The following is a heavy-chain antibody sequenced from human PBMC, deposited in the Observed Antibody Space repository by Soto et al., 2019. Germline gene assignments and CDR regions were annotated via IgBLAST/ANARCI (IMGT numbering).Heavy chain of an antibody. Sequence: QVQLVESGGGVVQPGRSLRLSCEGSGITLSTYALHWFSQAPGKGLEWVAVISYDGSKQNYTDSVKGRFSISRDNSKNTLDLQMNSLRGEDTAVYYCARDSYGMDVWGQGTTVTVSS. V-gene: IGHV3-30-3*01. J-gene: IGHJ6*02. CDR1: GITLSTYA. CDR2: ISYDGSKQ. CDR3: ARDSYGMDV.